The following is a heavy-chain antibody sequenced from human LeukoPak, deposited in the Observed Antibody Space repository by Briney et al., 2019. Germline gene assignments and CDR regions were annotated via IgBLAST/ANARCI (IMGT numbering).Heavy chain of an antibody. V-gene: IGHV1-18*01. CDR3: ARDSSKLWFGDPKGVDY. Sequence: ASVKVSCKASGYTFTSYGISWVRQAPGQGLEWMGWISAYNGNTNYAQKLQGRVTMTTDTSTSTAYMELRSLRSDDTAVYYCARDSSKLWFGDPKGVDYWGQGTLVTVSS. J-gene: IGHJ4*02. CDR2: ISAYNGNT. CDR1: GYTFTSYG. D-gene: IGHD3-10*01.